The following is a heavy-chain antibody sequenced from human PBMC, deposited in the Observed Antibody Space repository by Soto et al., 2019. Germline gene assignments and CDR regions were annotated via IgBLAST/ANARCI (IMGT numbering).Heavy chain of an antibody. V-gene: IGHV3-73*01. D-gene: IGHD6-13*01. CDR3: TRRSWYSDAFDI. Sequence: GGSLRLSCAASGFTFSGSAMHWVRQASGKGLEWVGRIRSKANSYATAYAASVKGRFTISRDDSKNTAYLQMNSLKTEDTAVYYCTRRSWYSDAFDIWGQGTMVTVS. J-gene: IGHJ3*02. CDR2: IRSKANSYAT. CDR1: GFTFSGSA.